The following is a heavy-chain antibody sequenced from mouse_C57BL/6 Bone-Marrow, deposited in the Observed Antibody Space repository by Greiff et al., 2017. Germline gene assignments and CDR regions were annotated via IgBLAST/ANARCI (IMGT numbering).Heavy chain of an antibody. CDR3: TTLIFFDV. Sequence: VQLKESGAELVRPGASVKLSCTASGFNIKDDYMHWVKQRPEQGLEWIGWIDPENGDTEYASKFQGKATITADTSSNTAYLQLSSLTSEDNAVYYCTTLIFFDVWGTGTTVTVSS. J-gene: IGHJ1*03. D-gene: IGHD1-1*01. CDR1: GFNIKDDY. CDR2: IDPENGDT. V-gene: IGHV14-4*01.